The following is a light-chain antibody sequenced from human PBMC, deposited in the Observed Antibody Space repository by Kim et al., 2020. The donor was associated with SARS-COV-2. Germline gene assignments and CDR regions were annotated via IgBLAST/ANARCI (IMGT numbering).Light chain of an antibody. Sequence: RITISCTESSSNIGAGFDVLWYQHLPGTAHKLLIFDNTNRPSGVPGRFSGSKSGTSASLAITGLQAEDEADYYCQSYDNSLRGYVFGTGTKVTVL. J-gene: IGLJ1*01. CDR1: SSNIGAGFD. CDR3: QSYDNSLRGYV. V-gene: IGLV1-40*01. CDR2: DNT.